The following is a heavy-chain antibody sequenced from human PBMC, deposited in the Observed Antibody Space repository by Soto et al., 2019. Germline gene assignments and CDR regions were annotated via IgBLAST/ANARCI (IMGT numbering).Heavy chain of an antibody. CDR3: ASHSPFHCSSTSCPATRNYYYGMDV. CDR1: GYSFTSYW. D-gene: IGHD2-2*01. CDR2: IYPGDSDT. J-gene: IGHJ6*02. Sequence: PGASLKISCKGSGYSFTSYWIGWVRQMPGKGLEWMGIIYPGDSDTRYSPSFQGQVTISADKSISTAYLQWSSLKASDTAMYYCASHSPFHCSSTSCPATRNYYYGMDVWGQGTTVTVSS. V-gene: IGHV5-51*01.